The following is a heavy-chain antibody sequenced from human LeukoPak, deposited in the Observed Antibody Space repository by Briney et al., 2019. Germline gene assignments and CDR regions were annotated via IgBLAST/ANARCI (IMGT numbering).Heavy chain of an antibody. D-gene: IGHD3-10*01. V-gene: IGHV3-74*01. Sequence: PGGSLRLSCAASGFTLSGYWMHWVRQAPGTGLEWVSRIRSDGSYTNYADSVEGRFTISRDNAKNMLYLQMNSLRAEDTAVYYCAKRASGSGTSLYYFDYWGQGTLVTVSS. J-gene: IGHJ4*02. CDR1: GFTLSGYW. CDR2: IRSDGSYT. CDR3: AKRASGSGTSLYYFDY.